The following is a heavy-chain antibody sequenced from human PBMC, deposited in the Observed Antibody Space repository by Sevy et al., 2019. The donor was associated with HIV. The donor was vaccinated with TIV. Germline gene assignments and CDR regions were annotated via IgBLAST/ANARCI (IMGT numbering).Heavy chain of an antibody. Sequence: SETLSLTCTVSGGSISSYYWSWIRQPPGKGLEWIGYIYYSGSINYNPSLKSRVTISVGTSKNQFSLKLSSVTAADTAVYYCGRGGGSWYGGYYYYYYMDVWGKGTTVTVSS. J-gene: IGHJ6*03. CDR3: GRGGGSWYGGYYYYYYMDV. V-gene: IGHV4-59*01. D-gene: IGHD6-13*01. CDR2: IYYSGSI. CDR1: GGSISSYY.